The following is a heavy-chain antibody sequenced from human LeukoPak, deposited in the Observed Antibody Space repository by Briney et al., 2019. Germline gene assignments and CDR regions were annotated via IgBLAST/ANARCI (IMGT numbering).Heavy chain of an antibody. J-gene: IGHJ4*02. D-gene: IGHD3-22*01. CDR1: GFTFDDYA. Sequence: PGGSLRLSCAASGFTFDDYAMHWVRHAPGKGLEWVSGISWNSGSIGYADSVKGRFTISRDNAKNSLYLQMNSLRAEDTALYYCAKTRHYYDSSGYYPYYFDYWGQGTLVTVSS. CDR2: ISWNSGSI. CDR3: AKTRHYYDSSGYYPYYFDY. V-gene: IGHV3-9*01.